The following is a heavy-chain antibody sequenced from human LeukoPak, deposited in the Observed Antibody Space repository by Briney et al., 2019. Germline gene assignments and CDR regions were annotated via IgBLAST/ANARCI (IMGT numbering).Heavy chain of an antibody. V-gene: IGHV1-69*05. J-gene: IGHJ5*02. D-gene: IGHD3-3*01. CDR3: ARGMSYYDFWSGPWFDP. CDR1: GGTFGSYA. Sequence: ASVKVSCKASGGTFGSYAISWVRQAPGQGLEWMGGIIPIFGTANYAQKFQGRVTITTDESTSTAYMELSSLRSEDTAVYYCARGMSYYDFWSGPWFDPWGQGTLVTVSS. CDR2: IIPIFGTA.